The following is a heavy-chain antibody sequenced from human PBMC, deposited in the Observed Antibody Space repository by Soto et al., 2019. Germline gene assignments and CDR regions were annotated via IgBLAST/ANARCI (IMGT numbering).Heavy chain of an antibody. Sequence: QVQLQQWGAGLLKPSETLSLTCAVYGGSFSGYYWSWIRQPPGKGLEWIGEINHSGSTNYTPSLKSRVTISVETSKNQFSLKLSSVTAADTAVYYCARAAGTGTTNWFDPWGQGTLVTVSS. CDR2: INHSGST. J-gene: IGHJ5*02. V-gene: IGHV4-34*01. D-gene: IGHD1-7*01. CDR3: ARAAGTGTTNWFDP. CDR1: GGSFSGYY.